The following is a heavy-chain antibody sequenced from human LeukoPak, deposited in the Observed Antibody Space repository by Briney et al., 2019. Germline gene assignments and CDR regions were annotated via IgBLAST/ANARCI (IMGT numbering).Heavy chain of an antibody. CDR1: GYTLTRYY. V-gene: IGHV1-46*01. CDR2: INHSGGST. D-gene: IGHD6-19*01. CDR3: ASTPGSVWVFDY. Sequence: GASVKVSYKASGYTLTRYYIHWVRQAPGKGLEWMGIINHSGGSTNYAQKFQGRVTVTRDTSTSTVYMDLSSLRSEDTAVYYCASTPGSVWVFDYWGQGTLVTVSS. J-gene: IGHJ4*02.